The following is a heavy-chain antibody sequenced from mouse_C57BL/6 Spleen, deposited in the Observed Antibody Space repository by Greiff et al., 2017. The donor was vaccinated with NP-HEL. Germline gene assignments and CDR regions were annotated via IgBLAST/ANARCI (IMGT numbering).Heavy chain of an antibody. V-gene: IGHV5-4*01. D-gene: IGHD2-1*01. CDR2: ISDGGSYT. CDR1: GFTFSSYA. Sequence: EVKLMESGGGLVKPGGSLKLSCAASGFTFSSYAMSWVRQTPEKRLEWVATISDGGSYTYYPDNVKGRFTISRDNAKNNLYLQMSHLKSEDTAMYYCARDIYYGNYGDYAMDYWGQGTSVTVSS. J-gene: IGHJ4*01. CDR3: ARDIYYGNYGDYAMDY.